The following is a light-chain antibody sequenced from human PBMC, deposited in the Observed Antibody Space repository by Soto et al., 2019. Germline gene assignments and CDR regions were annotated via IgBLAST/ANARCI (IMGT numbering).Light chain of an antibody. CDR1: SGHSNYA. J-gene: IGLJ2*01. Sequence: QLVLTQSPSASASLGASVTLTCTLSSGHSNYAIAWHQQQPEKGPRYLMKLNSDGSHSKGDGIPHRFSGSSSGAERYLTISSLQSEDEADYYCETWDNDTRVFGGGTKLTVL. V-gene: IGLV4-69*01. CDR3: ETWDNDTRV. CDR2: LNSDGSH.